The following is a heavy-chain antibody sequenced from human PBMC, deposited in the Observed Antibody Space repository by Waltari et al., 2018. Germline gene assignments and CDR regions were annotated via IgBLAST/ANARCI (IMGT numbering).Heavy chain of an antibody. V-gene: IGHV3-30*18. CDR2: ISYDGSNK. J-gene: IGHJ3*02. D-gene: IGHD3-10*01. CDR1: GFTFSSYG. CDR3: AKDHYYGSGSYIPSIDI. Sequence: QVQLVESGGGVVQPGRSLRLSCAASGFTFSSYGMHWVRQAPGKGLEWVAVISYDGSNKYYAASVKGRFTISRDTSKNTLYLQMNSLRAEDTAVYYCAKDHYYGSGSYIPSIDIWGQGTMVTVSS.